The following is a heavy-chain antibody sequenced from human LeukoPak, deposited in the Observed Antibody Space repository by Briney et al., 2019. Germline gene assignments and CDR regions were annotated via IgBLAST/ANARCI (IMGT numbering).Heavy chain of an antibody. V-gene: IGHV3-11*01. CDR1: GFTFSDYY. D-gene: IGHD3-10*01. J-gene: IGHJ4*02. CDR3: ARESFGELFTFFDY. Sequence: GGSLRLSCAASGFTFSDYYMSWILQAPGKGLEWVSYISSSGSTIYYADSVKGRFTISRDNAKNSLYLQMNSLRAEDTAVYYCARESFGELFTFFDYWGQGTLVTVSS. CDR2: ISSSGSTI.